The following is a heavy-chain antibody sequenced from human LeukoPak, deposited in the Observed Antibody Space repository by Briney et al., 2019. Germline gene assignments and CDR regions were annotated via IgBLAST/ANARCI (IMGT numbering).Heavy chain of an antibody. J-gene: IGHJ4*02. CDR3: AREDSTGYYHDY. V-gene: IGHV1-46*01. D-gene: IGHD3-22*01. Sequence: STTYAQKFQGRVTMTRDTSTSTVYMELSSLRSEDTAEYYCAREDSTGYYHDYCGQGNLVTVSS. CDR2: ST.